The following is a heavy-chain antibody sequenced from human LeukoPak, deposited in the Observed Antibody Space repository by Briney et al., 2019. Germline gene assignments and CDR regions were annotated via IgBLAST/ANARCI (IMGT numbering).Heavy chain of an antibody. CDR1: GYTFTCYS. V-gene: IGHV1-2*02. CDR2: INPNSGVT. CDR3: ARVGVEGASCYDY. D-gene: IGHD2-2*01. Sequence: ASVKVSCKASGYTFTCYSMHWVRQAPGQGLEWMGWINPNSGVTNYAQKFQGRVTMTRDTSISTAYMELSSLRSDDTAVYYCARVGVEGASCYDYWGQGTLVTVSS. J-gene: IGHJ4*02.